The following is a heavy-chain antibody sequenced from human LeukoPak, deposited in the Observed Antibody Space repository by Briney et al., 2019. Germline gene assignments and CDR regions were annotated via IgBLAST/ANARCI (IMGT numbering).Heavy chain of an antibody. D-gene: IGHD3-10*01. CDR2: INRGGGEK. CDR1: GFTLSSYW. J-gene: IGHJ4*02. CDR3: ARQFGRGAY. V-gene: IGHV3-7*01. Sequence: GGSLRLSCAASGFTLSSYWMNWVRQAPGKGLEWVATINRGGGEKYYLDSVKGRFTVSSDDTKNSLVLQMNSLRVEDTAVYYCARQFGRGAYWGQGALVTVSS.